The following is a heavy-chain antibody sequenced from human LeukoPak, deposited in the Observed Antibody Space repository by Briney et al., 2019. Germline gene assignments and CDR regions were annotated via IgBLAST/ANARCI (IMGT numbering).Heavy chain of an antibody. CDR3: ARDMGMNYYDSSGYYQLEFDY. D-gene: IGHD3-22*01. CDR2: ISSSSSYI. J-gene: IGHJ4*02. Sequence: GGSLRLSCAASGFTVSSNYMSWVRQAPGKGLEWVSSISSSSSYIYYADSVKGRFTISRDNAKNSLYLQMNSLRAEDTAVYYCARDMGMNYYDSSGYYQLEFDYWGQGTLVTVSS. CDR1: GFTVSSNY. V-gene: IGHV3-21*01.